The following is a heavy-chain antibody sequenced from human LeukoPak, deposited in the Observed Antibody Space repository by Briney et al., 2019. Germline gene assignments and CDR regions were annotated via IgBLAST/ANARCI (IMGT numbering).Heavy chain of an antibody. CDR3: ARLGYYDSSGYYYGYYYYMDV. J-gene: IGHJ6*03. V-gene: IGHV5-51*01. CDR1: GYSFSTYW. D-gene: IGHD3-22*01. Sequence: GESLKISCKVSGYSFSTYWIGCVRQMPGEGLEWMGIIYPGDSDTRYSPSFQGQVTISADKSISTAYLQWSSLKASDTAMYYCARLGYYDSSGYYYGYYYYMDVWGKGTTVTVSS. CDR2: IYPGDSDT.